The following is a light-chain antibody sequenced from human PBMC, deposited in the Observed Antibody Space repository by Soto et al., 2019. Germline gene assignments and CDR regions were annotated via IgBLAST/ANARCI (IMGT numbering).Light chain of an antibody. CDR2: GAS. J-gene: IGKJ2*01. Sequence: EIVLTQSPGTLSFSPGERATLSCRASQTVSSSYLAWYQQKPGQAPRLLIYGASTRATGIPGRFSDSASGSDFTLTISRLEPKDFAVYDCQQYGPSPRYTFGKGTNLEIK. CDR3: QQYGPSPRYT. V-gene: IGKV3-20*01. CDR1: QTVSSSY.